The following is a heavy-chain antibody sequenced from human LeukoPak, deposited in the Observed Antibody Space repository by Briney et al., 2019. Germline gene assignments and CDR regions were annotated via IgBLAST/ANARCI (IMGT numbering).Heavy chain of an antibody. CDR2: ISYDGDNE. D-gene: IGHD3-3*01. V-gene: IGHV3-30-3*01. CDR1: GFTFGNFA. J-gene: IGHJ4*02. CDR3: ARAGITIFGVVTHFDY. Sequence: PGGSLRLSCAASGFTFGNFAMHWVRQAPGKGLEWVAVISYDGDNEYYADSVKGQFTISRDNSKDRLYLQMNSLRPEDTAMYYCARAGITIFGVVTHFDYWGQGTLVTVSS.